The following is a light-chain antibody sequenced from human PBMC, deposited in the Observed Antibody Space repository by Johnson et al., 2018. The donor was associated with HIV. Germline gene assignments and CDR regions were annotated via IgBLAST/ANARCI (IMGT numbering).Light chain of an antibody. CDR2: ENN. J-gene: IGLJ1*01. CDR3: GTWDNSLGAGV. Sequence: QSVLTQPPSVSAAPGQKVTISCSGSSSNIGNNYVSWYQQLPGTAPKLLMYENNKRPSGIPDRFSGSKSGTSATMDITGLQTGDEADYYCGTWDNSLGAGVFGTGT. V-gene: IGLV1-51*02. CDR1: SSNIGNNY.